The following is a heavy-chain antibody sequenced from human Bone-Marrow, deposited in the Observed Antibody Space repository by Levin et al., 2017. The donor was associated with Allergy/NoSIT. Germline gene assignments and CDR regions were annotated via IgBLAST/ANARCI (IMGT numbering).Heavy chain of an antibody. J-gene: IGHJ6*02. CDR2: ISYDGSNK. D-gene: IGHD2-15*01. V-gene: IGHV3-30*18. Sequence: GGSLRLSCAASGFTFSSYGMHWVRQAPGKGLEWVAVISYDGSNKYYADSVKGRFTISRDNSKNTLYLQMNSLRAEDTAVYYCAKGEYCSGGSCSSYYYYYGMDGWGQGTTVTVSS. CDR3: AKGEYCSGGSCSSYYYYYGMDG. CDR1: GFTFSSYG.